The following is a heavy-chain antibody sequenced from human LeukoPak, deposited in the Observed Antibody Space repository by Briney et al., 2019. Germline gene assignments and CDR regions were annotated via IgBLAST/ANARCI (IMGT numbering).Heavy chain of an antibody. D-gene: IGHD2-8*02. V-gene: IGHV4-31*03. J-gene: IGHJ5*02. Sequence: PSQTLSLTCTVSGGSISSGGYYWSWLRQHPGKGLEWIGYIYYSGSTYYNPSLKSRVTISVDTSKNQFSLKLSSVTAADTAVYYCARRTGDWFDPWGQGTLVTVSS. CDR2: IYYSGST. CDR3: ARRTGDWFDP. CDR1: GGSISSGGYY.